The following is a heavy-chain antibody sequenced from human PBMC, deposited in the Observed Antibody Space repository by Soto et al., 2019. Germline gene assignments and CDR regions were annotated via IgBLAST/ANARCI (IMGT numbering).Heavy chain of an antibody. D-gene: IGHD2-2*01. CDR2: ISAYTGTT. CDR3: ARGPESRSTAYFDY. Sequence: QVQLVQSGGEVKKPGASVKVSCKASGFPFTDYGITWVRQAPGQGLEWMGWISAYTGTTNYAQKVQGRVTMSTDTSTSTACLELRSLRSDDTAVYYCARGPESRSTAYFDYWGQGTLVTVSS. J-gene: IGHJ4*02. V-gene: IGHV1-18*01. CDR1: GFPFTDYG.